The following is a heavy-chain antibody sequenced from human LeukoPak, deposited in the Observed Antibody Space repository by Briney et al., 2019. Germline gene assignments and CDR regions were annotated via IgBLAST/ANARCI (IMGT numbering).Heavy chain of an antibody. CDR2: MNHNSGNT. J-gene: IGHJ6*03. D-gene: IGHD3-9*01. CDR1: GYTFTSYD. V-gene: IGHV1-8*01. Sequence: ASVKVSCKASGYTFTSYDINWVRQATGQGLEWMGWMNHNSGNTGYAQKFQGRVTMTRNTSISTAYMELSSLRSEDTAVYYCARVVLGRYFDWFGYYCDYMDVWGKGTTVTVSS. CDR3: ARVVLGRYFDWFGYYCDYMDV.